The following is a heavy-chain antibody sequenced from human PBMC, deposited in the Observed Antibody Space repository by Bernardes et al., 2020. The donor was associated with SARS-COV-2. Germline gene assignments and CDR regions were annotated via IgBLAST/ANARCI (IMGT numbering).Heavy chain of an antibody. CDR2: MNPNSGNT. V-gene: IGHV1-8*01. D-gene: IGHD3-3*01. CDR3: ARGRLGDYDFWSGYFGSLGEDYDYYDGMDV. CDR1: GYTFTSYD. Sequence: ASVKVSCKASGYTFTSYDINWVRQATGQGLEWMGWMNPNSGNTGYAQKFQGRVTMTRNTSISTAYMELSSLRSEDTAVYYCARGRLGDYDFWSGYFGSLGEDYDYYDGMDVWGQGTTVTVSS. J-gene: IGHJ6*02.